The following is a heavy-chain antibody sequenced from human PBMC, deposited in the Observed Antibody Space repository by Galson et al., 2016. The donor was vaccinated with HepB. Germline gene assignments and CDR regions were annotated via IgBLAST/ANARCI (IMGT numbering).Heavy chain of an antibody. V-gene: IGHV3-23*01. CDR1: GFTFSSYA. CDR2: ISDTGGIT. Sequence: SLRLSCAASGFTFSSYAMSWARQAPGKGLEWVSIISDTGGITYYADSVKGRFTISRDNSKNTLHLQMHSLRAEDTAVYYCAKAAGGSYLVDYWGQGTVVTVSS. J-gene: IGHJ4*02. CDR3: AKAAGGSYLVDY. D-gene: IGHD1-26*01.